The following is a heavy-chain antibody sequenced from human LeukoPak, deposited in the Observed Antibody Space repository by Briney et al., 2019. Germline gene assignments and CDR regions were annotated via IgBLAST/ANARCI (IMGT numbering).Heavy chain of an antibody. D-gene: IGHD3-16*01. CDR2: IYYSGST. V-gene: IGHV4-30-4*07. CDR1: GGSISSGGYS. J-gene: IGHJ6*03. CDR3: ARAHMITSYYYYYYMDV. Sequence: SETLSLTCAVSGGSISSGGYSWSWIRQPPGKGLEWIGYIYYSGSTYYNPSLRSRVTISVDTSKNQFSLKLSSVTAADTAVYYCARAHMITSYYYYYYMDVWGKGTTVTVSS.